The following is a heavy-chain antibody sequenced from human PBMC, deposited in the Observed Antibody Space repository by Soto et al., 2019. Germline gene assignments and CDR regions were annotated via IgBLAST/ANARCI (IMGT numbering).Heavy chain of an antibody. CDR2: IYHSGST. V-gene: IGHV4-30-2*01. J-gene: IGHJ4*02. CDR1: GGSISSGGYS. CDR3: ASYRENVSSIAARVAYYFDY. Sequence: SETLSLTCAVPGGSISSGGYSWSWIRQPPGKGLVWIGYIYHSGSTYYNRSLKSRVTISVDRSKNQSYLKLSSVTAAETALYYCASYRENVSSIAARVAYYFDYWGQGTLVTVSS. D-gene: IGHD6-6*01.